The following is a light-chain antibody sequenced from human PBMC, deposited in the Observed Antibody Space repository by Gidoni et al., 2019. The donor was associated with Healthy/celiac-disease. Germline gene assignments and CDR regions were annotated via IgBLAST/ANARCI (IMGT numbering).Light chain of an antibody. J-gene: IGKJ1*01. CDR2: GAS. Sequence: VMTQSPATLSVSPGERATLSCRASQSVSSNLAWYQQKPGQAPRLLIYGASTRATGIPARFSGSGSGTEFTLTISSLQSEDFAVYYCQQYNNWPPWTFGQGTKVEIK. CDR3: QQYNNWPPWT. V-gene: IGKV3-15*01. CDR1: QSVSSN.